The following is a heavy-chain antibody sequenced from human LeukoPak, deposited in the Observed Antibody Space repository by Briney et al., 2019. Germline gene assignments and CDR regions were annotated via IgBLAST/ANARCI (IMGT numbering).Heavy chain of an antibody. V-gene: IGHV4-4*02. D-gene: IGHD3-3*01. CDR1: GGSISSSNW. CDR3: ARAWPKTYDFWSGYSGYGMDV. J-gene: IGHJ6*02. CDR2: IYHSGST. Sequence: PSETLSLTCAVSGGSISSSNWWSWVRQPPGKGLEWIGEIYHSGSTNYNPSLKSRVTISVDKSKNQFSLKLSSVTAADTAVYYCARAWPKTYDFWSGYSGYGMDVWGQGTTVTVSS.